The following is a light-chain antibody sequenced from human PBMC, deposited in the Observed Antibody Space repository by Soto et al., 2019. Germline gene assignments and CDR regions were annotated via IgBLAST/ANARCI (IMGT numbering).Light chain of an antibody. CDR1: NSYIGNYNY. Sequence: QSVLTQPRSVSGSPGQSVTISCTGTNSYIGNYNYVSWYQQHPGKAPKVMIYDVSKRPSGVPDRFSGSKSGNTASLTISGLQDEDKADYYCCSYPGSHTWVFGGGTKLTVL. J-gene: IGLJ3*02. V-gene: IGLV2-11*01. CDR3: CSYPGSHTWV. CDR2: DVS.